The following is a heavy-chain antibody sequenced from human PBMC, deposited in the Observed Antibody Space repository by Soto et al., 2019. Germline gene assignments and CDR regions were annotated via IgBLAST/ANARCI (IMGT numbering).Heavy chain of an antibody. D-gene: IGHD3-22*01. V-gene: IGHV3-7*04. CDR2: IKPDGSEK. Sequence: GGSLRLSCAASGSTFSTYWMSWVRQAPGKGLEWVANIKPDGSEKWYVDSVKGRFTIFRDNAKNSLYLQMNSLRAEDTAVYYCARGDYYDSSGPFSDAFDIWGQGTMVTVSS. J-gene: IGHJ3*02. CDR3: ARGDYYDSSGPFSDAFDI. CDR1: GSTFSTYW.